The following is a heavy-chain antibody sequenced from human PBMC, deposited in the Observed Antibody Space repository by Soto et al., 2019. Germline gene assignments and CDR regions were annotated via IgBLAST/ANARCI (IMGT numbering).Heavy chain of an antibody. CDR2: ILPIFGTA. Sequence: QVQLVQSGAEVKKPGSSVKVSCKASGGTFSSYAISRVRQAPGQGLEWMGGILPIFGTANYAQKFQGRVTITADESTSTAYMELSSRRSEDTAVYYGSRALKKYYYGSGSHFNWFDPWGQGTLVTVSS. J-gene: IGHJ5*02. CDR3: SRALKKYYYGSGSHFNWFDP. CDR1: GGTFSSYA. V-gene: IGHV1-69*01. D-gene: IGHD3-10*01.